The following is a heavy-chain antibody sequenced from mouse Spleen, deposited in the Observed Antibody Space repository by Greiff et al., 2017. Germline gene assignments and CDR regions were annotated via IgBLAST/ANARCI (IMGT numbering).Heavy chain of an antibody. Sequence: VQVVESGAELVKPGASVKLSCKASGYTFTSYWMHWVKQRPGQGLEWIGEINPSNGRTNYNEKFKSKATLTVDKSSSTAYMQLSSLTSEDSAVYYCARVAWFAYWGQGTLVTVSA. CDR1: GYTFTSYW. J-gene: IGHJ3*01. V-gene: IGHV1S81*02. CDR2: INPSNGRT. CDR3: ARVAWFAY.